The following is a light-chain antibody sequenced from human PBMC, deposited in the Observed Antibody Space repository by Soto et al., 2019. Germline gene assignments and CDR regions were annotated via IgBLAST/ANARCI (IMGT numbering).Light chain of an antibody. CDR3: QSYDADFVI. CDR1: SGSIANNY. Sequence: NFMLTQPHSVSESPRKTVTISCTRSSGSIANNYVQWYQQRPGSDPTTVIYENKLRPSGGPDRFSGSTDGSSNSASLTISGLQTEDEADYYCQSYDADFVIFGGGTKVTVL. V-gene: IGLV6-57*04. J-gene: IGLJ2*01. CDR2: ENK.